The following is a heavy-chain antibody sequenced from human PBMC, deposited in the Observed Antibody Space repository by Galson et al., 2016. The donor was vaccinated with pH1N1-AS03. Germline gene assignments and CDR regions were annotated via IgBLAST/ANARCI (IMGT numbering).Heavy chain of an antibody. J-gene: IGHJ5*02. V-gene: IGHV3-30*18. CDR3: AKDPASGEVWDILGALNWFDP. CDR1: YG. Sequence: YGMHWVRQAPGKGLEWVAVISYDGSNKYYADSVKGRFTISRDNSKNTLYLQMNSLRAEDTAVYYCAKDPASGEVWDILGALNWFDPWGQGTLVTVSS. D-gene: IGHD1-26*01. CDR2: ISYDGSNK.